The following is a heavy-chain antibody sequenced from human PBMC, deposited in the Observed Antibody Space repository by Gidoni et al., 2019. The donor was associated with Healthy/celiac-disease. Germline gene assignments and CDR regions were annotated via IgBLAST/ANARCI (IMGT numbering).Heavy chain of an antibody. D-gene: IGHD1-26*01. V-gene: IGHV3-74*01. Sequence: EVQLVESGGGLVQPGGSLRVSWAASGFTFSIYFMHWVRQAPGKGLVWVSRINSDGSSTTYADSVKGRFTISRDNAKNTLYLQMNSLRAEDTAVYYCARDLRGIVGNHFDNWGQGTLVSVSS. CDR3: ARDLRGIVGNHFDN. CDR2: INSDGSST. CDR1: GFTFSIYF. J-gene: IGHJ4*02.